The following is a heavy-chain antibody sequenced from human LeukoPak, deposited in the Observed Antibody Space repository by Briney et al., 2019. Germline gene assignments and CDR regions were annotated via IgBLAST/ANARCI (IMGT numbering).Heavy chain of an antibody. J-gene: IGHJ4*02. Sequence: GGSLRLSCAASGFTFSSYGMSWVRQAPGKGLEWVSAISGSGGSTYYADSVKGRFTISRDNSKNTLYLQMNSLRAEDTAVYYCAKESPPGGGGVPAAPDYWGQGTLVTVSS. CDR3: AKESPPGGGGVPAAPDY. V-gene: IGHV3-23*01. CDR1: GFTFSSYG. D-gene: IGHD2-2*01. CDR2: ISGSGGST.